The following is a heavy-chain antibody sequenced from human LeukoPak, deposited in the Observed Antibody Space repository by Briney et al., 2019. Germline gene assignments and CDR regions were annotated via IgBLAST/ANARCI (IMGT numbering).Heavy chain of an antibody. Sequence: GGSLRLSCATSGFTVSGNYMSWVCQAPGKGLEWVSVLYTSGSTYYADSVKGRFTISRDNSKNTLYLQMNSLRVEDTAIYYCARGGFGELLSPLDYWGQGTLVTVSS. CDR3: ARGGFGELLSPLDY. CDR2: LYTSGST. J-gene: IGHJ4*02. V-gene: IGHV3-53*01. CDR1: GFTVSGNY. D-gene: IGHD3-10*01.